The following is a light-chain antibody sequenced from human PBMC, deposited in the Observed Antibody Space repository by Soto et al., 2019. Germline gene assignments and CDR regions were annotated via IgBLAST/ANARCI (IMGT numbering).Light chain of an antibody. J-gene: IGKJ4*01. CDR2: DAS. CDR1: QSVRNSY. CDR3: QKYGSSPPLT. V-gene: IGKV3-20*01. Sequence: EIVLTQSPGTLSFTRGGSAILSGSAIQSVRNSYLAWYQQKPGQAPRLLIYDASTRATGIPDRFSGSGSATDFTLTISRLEPEDFAVYYCQKYGSSPPLTFGGGTKVDVK.